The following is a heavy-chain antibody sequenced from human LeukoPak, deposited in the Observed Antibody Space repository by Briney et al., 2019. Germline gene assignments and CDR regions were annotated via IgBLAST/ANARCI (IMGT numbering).Heavy chain of an antibody. Sequence: SETLSLTCTVPGGSISTSAFYWGWIRQPPGKGLEWIGSIYDSGNEFYNPSLKSRVTMSVDTSKNQFSLKLSSVTAADTAVYYCARDEYYFDYWGQGTLVTVSS. CDR1: GGSISTSAFY. CDR3: ARDEYYFDY. CDR2: IYDSGNE. J-gene: IGHJ4*02. V-gene: IGHV4-39*07.